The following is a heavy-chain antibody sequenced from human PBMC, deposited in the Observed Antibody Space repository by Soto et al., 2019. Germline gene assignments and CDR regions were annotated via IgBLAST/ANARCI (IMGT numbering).Heavy chain of an antibody. CDR2: IHHSGRT. V-gene: IGHV4-4*02. CDR3: ARGGDWQFDY. D-gene: IGHD2-21*02. J-gene: IGHJ4*02. Sequence: QVQLQESGPGLVKPSGTLSLTCDVSGDSISSDKWWSWVRQPPGKGLEWIGEIHHSGRTNYNPSLKSRVTILVEKSKNQVSLELSSMTAADTAVYYCARGGDWQFDYWGQGTLVTVSS. CDR1: GDSISSDKW.